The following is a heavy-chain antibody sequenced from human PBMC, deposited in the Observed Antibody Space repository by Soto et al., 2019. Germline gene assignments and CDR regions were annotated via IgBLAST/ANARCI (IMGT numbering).Heavy chain of an antibody. J-gene: IGHJ4*02. CDR2: ISYDGSNK. V-gene: IGHV3-30-3*01. D-gene: IGHD3-3*01. CDR3: ARDTGDYEFWSGLDY. Sequence: QVQLVESGGGVVQPGRSLRLSCAASGFTFSSYAMHWVRQAPGKGLEWVAVISYDGSNKYYADSVKGRFTISRDNSKNTLYLQMNSLRAEDTAVYYCARDTGDYEFWSGLDYWGQGTLVTVSS. CDR1: GFTFSSYA.